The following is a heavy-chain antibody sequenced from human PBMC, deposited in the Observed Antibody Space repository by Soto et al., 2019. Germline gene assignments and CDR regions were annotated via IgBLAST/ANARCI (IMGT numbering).Heavy chain of an antibody. D-gene: IGHD6-19*01. V-gene: IGHV3-64*01. Sequence: EVQLVESGGGLVQPGGSLRLSGAASGFTVSSNYMTWVRQAPGKGLEYVSAISSNGGSTYYANSVKGRFTISRDNSKNTLYLQMGSLRAEDMAVYYCARGFGWLDYWGQGTLVTVSS. J-gene: IGHJ4*02. CDR1: GFTVSSNY. CDR3: ARGFGWLDY. CDR2: ISSNGGST.